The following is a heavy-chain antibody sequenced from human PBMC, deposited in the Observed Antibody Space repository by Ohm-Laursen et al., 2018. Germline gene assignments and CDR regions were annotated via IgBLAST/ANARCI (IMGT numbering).Heavy chain of an antibody. CDR2: VNPSGGGT. Sequence: ASSVKVSCKPSGYTFTAYYIHWVRQAPGQGLEWMGWVNPSGGGTNYAPSYQGRVSMTRDTSISTAYMELSSLRSDDTAVYYCARVLPQAQFSLDYWGQGTLVTVSS. D-gene: IGHD2/OR15-2a*01. CDR3: ARVLPQAQFSLDY. CDR1: GYTFTAYY. V-gene: IGHV1-2*02. J-gene: IGHJ4*02.